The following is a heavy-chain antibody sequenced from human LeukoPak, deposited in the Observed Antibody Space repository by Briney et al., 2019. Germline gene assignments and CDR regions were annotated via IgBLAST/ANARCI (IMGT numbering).Heavy chain of an antibody. CDR2: INPNSGGT. CDR1: GHTFIGFY. J-gene: IGHJ6*02. Sequence: ASVKVSCKASGHTFIGFYMHWVRQAPGQGLEWMGCINPNSGGTNYAEKFQGRVTMTRDPSISTAYMELSDLRSDDTAVYYCARVRWDSSSSSYYGMDVWGQGTTVTVS. V-gene: IGHV1-2*02. D-gene: IGHD6-6*01. CDR3: ARVRWDSSSSSYYGMDV.